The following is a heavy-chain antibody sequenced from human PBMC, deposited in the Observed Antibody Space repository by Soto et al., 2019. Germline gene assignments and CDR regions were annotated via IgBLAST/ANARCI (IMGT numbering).Heavy chain of an antibody. J-gene: IGHJ4*02. CDR2: IIPIFFTA. V-gene: IGHV1-69*12. CDR1: GGTFSSSA. D-gene: IGHD3-22*01. CDR3: ASKWVYDRSTKLVY. Sequence: QVQLVQSGAEVKKPGSSVKVSCKASGGTFSSSAISWFRQAPGQGLEWMGGIIPIFFTANYAQKFQGRVTITADESTSTAYMELSSLRSEYTAVYYCASKWVYDRSTKLVYWGPGTLSIVSS.